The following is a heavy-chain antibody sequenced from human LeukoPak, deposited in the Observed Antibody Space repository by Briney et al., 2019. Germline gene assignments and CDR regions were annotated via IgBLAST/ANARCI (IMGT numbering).Heavy chain of an antibody. J-gene: IGHJ4*02. V-gene: IGHV1-69*05. CDR2: IIPIFGTA. CDR1: VGTFSSYA. CDR3: AGTSYSSSSRYFDY. Sequence: SVKVSCKASVGTFSSYAISWVRQAPGQGLEWMGGIIPIFGTANYAQKFQGRVTITTDESTSTAYMELSSLRCEDTAVYYCAGTSYSSSSRYFDYWGQGTLVTVSS. D-gene: IGHD6-6*01.